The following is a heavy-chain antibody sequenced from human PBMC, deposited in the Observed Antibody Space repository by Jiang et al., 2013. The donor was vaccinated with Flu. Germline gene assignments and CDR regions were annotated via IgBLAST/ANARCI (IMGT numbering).Heavy chain of an antibody. J-gene: IGHJ4*02. CDR1: GGTFSSYA. D-gene: IGHD3-22*01. CDR3: ARDTGGYYDSSGYYSGVDY. V-gene: IGHV1-69*01. CDR2: IIPIFGTA. Sequence: SGAEVKKPGSSVKVSCKASGGTFSSYAISWVRQAPGQGLEWMGGIIPIFGTANYAQKFQGRVTITADESTSTAYMELSSLRSEDTAVYYCARDTGGYYDSSGYYSGVDYWGQGTLVTVSS.